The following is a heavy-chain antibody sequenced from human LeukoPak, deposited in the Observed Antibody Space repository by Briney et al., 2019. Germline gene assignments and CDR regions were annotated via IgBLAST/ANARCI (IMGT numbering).Heavy chain of an antibody. CDR2: IYHSGST. V-gene: IGHV4-30-2*01. CDR3: ARLESASFDP. Sequence: PSETLSLTCAVSGGSISSGGYSWSWIRQPPGKGLEWIGYIYHSGSTYYNPSLKSRVTISVDRSKNQFSLKLSSVTAADTAVYYCARLESASFDPWGQGTLVTVSS. J-gene: IGHJ5*02. CDR1: GGSISSGGYS. D-gene: IGHD5-24*01.